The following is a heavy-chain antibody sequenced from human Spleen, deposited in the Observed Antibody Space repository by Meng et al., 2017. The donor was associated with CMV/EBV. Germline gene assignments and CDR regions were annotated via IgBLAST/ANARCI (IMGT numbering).Heavy chain of an antibody. V-gene: IGHV4-59*01. CDR3: ARGLGRYTSSN. D-gene: IGHD6-13*01. Sequence: LTCTVSGGSIRSYYWSWIRQPPGKGLDWIGYIYNSGSTNYNPSLKSRVSISVDTSKNQVSLKLSSVTAADTAVYYCARGLGRYTSSNWGQGTLVTVSS. J-gene: IGHJ4*02. CDR2: IYNSGST. CDR1: GGSIRSYY.